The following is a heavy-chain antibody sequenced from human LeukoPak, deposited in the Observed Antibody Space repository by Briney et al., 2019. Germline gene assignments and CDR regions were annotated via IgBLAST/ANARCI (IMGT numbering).Heavy chain of an antibody. CDR3: ARSIYSNYGLGPGYFDY. Sequence: ASVKVSCKASGYTFTSYGISWVRQAPGQGLEWMGWISAYNGNTNYAQKLQGRVTMTTDTSTSTAYMELRSLRSDDTAVYYCARSIYSNYGLGPGYFDYWGQGTLVTVSS. CDR1: GYTFTSYG. CDR2: ISAYNGNT. J-gene: IGHJ4*02. V-gene: IGHV1-18*01. D-gene: IGHD4-11*01.